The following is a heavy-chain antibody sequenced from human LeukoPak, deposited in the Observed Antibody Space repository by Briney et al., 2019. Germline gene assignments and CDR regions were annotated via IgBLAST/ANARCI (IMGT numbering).Heavy chain of an antibody. CDR1: GFTFSSYA. J-gene: IGHJ4*02. CDR3: AKRALVFGVVITGYFDY. V-gene: IGHV3-23*01. Sequence: GGSLRLSYAASGFTFSSYAMSWVRQAPGKGLEWVSAISGSGGSTYYADSVKGRFTISRDNSQNTLYLQMNSLRAEDTAVYYCAKRALVFGVVITGYFDYWGQGTLVTVSS. CDR2: ISGSGGST. D-gene: IGHD3-3*01.